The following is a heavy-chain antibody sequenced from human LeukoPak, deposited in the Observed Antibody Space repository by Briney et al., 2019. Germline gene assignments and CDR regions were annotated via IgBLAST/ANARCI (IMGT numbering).Heavy chain of an antibody. J-gene: IGHJ6*04. V-gene: IGHV1-69*01. D-gene: IGHD3-10*01. CDR2: IIPIFGTA. Sequence: GASVKVSCKASGGTFSSYAISWVRQAPGQGLEWMEGIIPIFGTANYAQKFQGRVTITADESTSTAYMELSSLRSEDTAVYYCARVGSLRGSDYYYGMDVWGKGTTVTVSS. CDR3: ARVGSLRGSDYYYGMDV. CDR1: GGTFSSYA.